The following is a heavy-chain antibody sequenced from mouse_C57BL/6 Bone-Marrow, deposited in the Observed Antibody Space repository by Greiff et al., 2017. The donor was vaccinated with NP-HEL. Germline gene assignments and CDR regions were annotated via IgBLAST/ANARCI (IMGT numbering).Heavy chain of an antibody. CDR3: ARDLTNYFDY. CDR1: GFTFSDYY. D-gene: IGHD1-3*01. Sequence: EVKLMESEGGLVQPGSSMKLSCTASGFTFSDYYMAWVRQVPEKGLEWVANINYDGSSTYYLDSLKSRFIISRDNAKNILYLQMSSLKSEDTATYYCARDLTNYFDYWGQGTTLTVSS. V-gene: IGHV5-16*01. CDR2: INYDGSST. J-gene: IGHJ2*01.